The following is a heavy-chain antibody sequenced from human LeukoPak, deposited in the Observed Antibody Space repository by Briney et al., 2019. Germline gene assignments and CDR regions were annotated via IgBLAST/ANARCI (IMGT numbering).Heavy chain of an antibody. CDR2: INHSGST. J-gene: IGHJ6*03. CDR3: ARAWYYYYYYYMDV. Sequence: SETLSLTCAVYGGSFSGYYWSWIRQPPGQGLEWIGEINHSGSTNYNPSLKSRVTISVDTSKNQFSLKLSSVTAADTAVYYCARAWYYYYYYYMDVWGKGTTVTVSS. CDR1: GGSFSGYY. V-gene: IGHV4-34*01. D-gene: IGHD6-13*01.